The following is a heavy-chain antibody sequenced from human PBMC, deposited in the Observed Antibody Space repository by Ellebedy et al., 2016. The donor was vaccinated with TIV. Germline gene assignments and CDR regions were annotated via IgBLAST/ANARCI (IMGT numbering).Heavy chain of an antibody. CDR3: ATYHYGSGSPFDY. CDR2: ISVHNGNT. CDR1: GYTFTNNG. J-gene: IGHJ4*02. D-gene: IGHD3-10*01. V-gene: IGHV1-18*04. Sequence: ASVKVSCKASGYTFTNNGISWVRQATGQGLAWMGWISVHNGNTNFAQKFQGRVTMTTDSSTSIASMEVRSLRSDDTAVYYCATYHYGSGSPFDYWGQGTLVTVSS.